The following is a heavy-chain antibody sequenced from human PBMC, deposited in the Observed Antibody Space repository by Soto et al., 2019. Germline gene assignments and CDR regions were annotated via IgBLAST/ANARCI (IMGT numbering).Heavy chain of an antibody. CDR3: ARGGYCSSTSCYPYYYYGMDV. D-gene: IGHD2-2*03. CDR1: GGSFSGYY. CDR2: INHSGST. Sequence: SETLSLTCAVYGGSFSGYYWSWIRQPPGKGLEWIGEINHSGSTNYNPSLKSRVTISVDTSKNQFSLKLSSVTAADTAVYYCARGGYCSSTSCYPYYYYGMDVWGQGTTVTVS. V-gene: IGHV4-34*01. J-gene: IGHJ6*02.